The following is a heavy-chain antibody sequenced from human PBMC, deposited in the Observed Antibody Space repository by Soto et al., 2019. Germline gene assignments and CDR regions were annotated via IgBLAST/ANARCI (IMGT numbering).Heavy chain of an antibody. J-gene: IGHJ4*02. CDR2: INPSGTRT. CDR1: GYTFTSYY. Sequence: QVQLVQSGAEVQKPGASVKVSCKASGYTFTSYYMHWVRQAPGQGLEWMGIINPSGTRTTYAQKFQGRVTMTRDTSTSTVYMELTSLRSDDTAVYYCARSACSGGTCYQGHFAYWGQGTLVTVSS. CDR3: ARSACSGGTCYQGHFAY. D-gene: IGHD2-15*01. V-gene: IGHV1-46*01.